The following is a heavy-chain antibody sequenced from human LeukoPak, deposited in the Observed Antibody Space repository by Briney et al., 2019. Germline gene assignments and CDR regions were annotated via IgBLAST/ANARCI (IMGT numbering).Heavy chain of an antibody. D-gene: IGHD2-15*01. CDR1: GGSTSSYY. V-gene: IGHV4-4*07. CDR3: AREDSGGSCYDCMDV. J-gene: IGHJ6*02. Sequence: SETLSLTCTVSGGSTSSYYWSWIRQPAGKGLEWIGRIYTSGSTNYNPSLKSRVTMSVDTSKNQFSLKLSSVTAADTAVYYCAREDSGGSCYDCMDVWGQGTTVTVSS. CDR2: IYTSGST.